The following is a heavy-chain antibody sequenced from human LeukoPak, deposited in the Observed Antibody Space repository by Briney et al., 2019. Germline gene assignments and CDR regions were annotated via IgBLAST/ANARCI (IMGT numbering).Heavy chain of an antibody. Sequence: SETLSLTCTVSGGSISSYYWSWIRQPAGKGLEWIGRIYTSGSTNYNPSLKSRVTMSVDMSKNQFSLKLSSVTAADTAVYYCAREYCSGGSCFNGWFDPWGQGTLVTVSS. CDR1: GGSISSYY. CDR2: IYTSGST. D-gene: IGHD2-15*01. V-gene: IGHV4-4*07. CDR3: AREYCSGGSCFNGWFDP. J-gene: IGHJ5*02.